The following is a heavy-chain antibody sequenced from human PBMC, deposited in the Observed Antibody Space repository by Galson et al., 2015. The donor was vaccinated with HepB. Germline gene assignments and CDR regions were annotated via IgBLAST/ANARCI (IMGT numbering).Heavy chain of an antibody. CDR3: ARHIIAGGGTRYYYGMDV. J-gene: IGHJ6*02. D-gene: IGHD6-19*01. Sequence: QSGAEVKKPGESLKISCQASGYTFSTYWIGWVRQMSGKGPEWMGSIYPGDSETRYSPSFQGHVAISADKSTTAAYLQWSSLEASDTAMYYCARHIIAGGGTRYYYGMDVWGQGTTVTVSS. CDR2: IYPGDSET. CDR1: GYTFSTYW. V-gene: IGHV5-51*01.